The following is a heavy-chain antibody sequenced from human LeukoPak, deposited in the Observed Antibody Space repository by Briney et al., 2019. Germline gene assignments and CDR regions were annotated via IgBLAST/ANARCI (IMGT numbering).Heavy chain of an antibody. V-gene: IGHV1-69*01. Sequence: SVKVSCKASGGTFSSYAISWVRRAPGQGLEWMGGIIPIFGTANYAQKFQGRVTITADESTSTAYMELSSLRSEDTAVYYCARARGITMVRGVIGYYGMDVWGKGTTVTVSS. CDR1: GGTFSSYA. CDR3: ARARGITMVRGVIGYYGMDV. D-gene: IGHD3-10*01. J-gene: IGHJ6*04. CDR2: IIPIFGTA.